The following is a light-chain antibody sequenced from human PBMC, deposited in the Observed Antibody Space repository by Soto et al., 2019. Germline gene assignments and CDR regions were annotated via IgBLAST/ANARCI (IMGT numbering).Light chain of an antibody. CDR2: EVS. J-gene: IGLJ3*02. V-gene: IGLV2-14*01. CDR1: SSDVGAYIY. Sequence: QSVLTQPASVSGSPGQSITISCTGTSSDVGAYIYVSWYQRHPGKAPKLRIYEVSNRPSGVSDRFSGSKSGSTASLTISGLQAEEEADYYCSSYTSSSTLGVFGGGTKLTVL. CDR3: SSYTSSSTLGV.